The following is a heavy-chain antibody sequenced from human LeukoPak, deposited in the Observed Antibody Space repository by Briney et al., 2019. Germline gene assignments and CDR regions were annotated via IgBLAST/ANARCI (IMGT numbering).Heavy chain of an antibody. J-gene: IGHJ4*02. CDR2: MNPNSGDT. V-gene: IGHV1-8*01. D-gene: IGHD3-22*01. CDR1: GYTSTSYE. Sequence: GASVKVSCKASGYTSTSYEINWVRQATGQGLECMGWMNPNSGDTGCAQKFQGRVTMTRNTSISTAYMELINLRSEDTAVYYCARLAQHRYYYDTSAYRYYFDYWGQGTLVTVSS. CDR3: ARLAQHRYYYDTSAYRYYFDY.